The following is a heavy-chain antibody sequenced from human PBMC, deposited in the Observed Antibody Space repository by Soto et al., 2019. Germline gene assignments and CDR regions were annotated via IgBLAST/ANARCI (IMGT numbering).Heavy chain of an antibody. V-gene: IGHV1-3*01. Sequence: QAQLVQSGAEVKKPGTSVKISCKASGYTFADHAMHWVRQAPGHSLEWMGWINADSTDTKYSQKFQGRVTITRDTPANTAYMELSSLISEDTAVYYCARDRWVVLGAFDIWGQGTMVSVSS. D-gene: IGHD2-15*01. CDR3: ARDRWVVLGAFDI. J-gene: IGHJ3*02. CDR1: GYTFADHA. CDR2: INADSTDT.